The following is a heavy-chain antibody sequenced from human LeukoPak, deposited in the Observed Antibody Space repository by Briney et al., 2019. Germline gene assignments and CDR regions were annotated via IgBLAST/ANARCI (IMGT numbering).Heavy chain of an antibody. V-gene: IGHV1-2*02. Sequence: ASVKVSCKASGYTFTGYYMHWVRQAPGQGLEWMGWINPNSGGTNYAQKFQGRVTMTRDTPISTAYMELSRLRSDDTAVYYCARARWELLDWLDYWGQGTLVTVSS. D-gene: IGHD1-26*01. CDR2: INPNSGGT. CDR3: ARARWELLDWLDY. CDR1: GYTFTGYY. J-gene: IGHJ4*02.